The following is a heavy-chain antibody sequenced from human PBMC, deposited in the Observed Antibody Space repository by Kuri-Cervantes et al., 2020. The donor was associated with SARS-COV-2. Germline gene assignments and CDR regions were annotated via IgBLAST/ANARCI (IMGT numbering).Heavy chain of an antibody. CDR2: INPSGGST. V-gene: IGHV1-46*01. CDR1: GYTFTSYY. Sequence: ASVKVSCKASGYTFTSYYMHWVRQAPGQGLEWMGIINPSGGSTSYAQKFQGRVTMTRDTSTSTVYMELSSLRSEDTAVYYCARSLVFYDFWSGYHYYMDVWGKGTTVTVSS. D-gene: IGHD3-3*01. J-gene: IGHJ6*03. CDR3: ARSLVFYDFWSGYHYYMDV.